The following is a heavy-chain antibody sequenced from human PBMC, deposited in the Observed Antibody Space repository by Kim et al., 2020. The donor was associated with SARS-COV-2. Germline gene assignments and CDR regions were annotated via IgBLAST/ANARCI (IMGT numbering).Heavy chain of an antibody. D-gene: IGHD6-19*01. V-gene: IGHV1-69*13. J-gene: IGHJ5*02. CDR3: ARDGAVAGFSDHLDP. Sequence: SVKVSCKASGGTFSSYAISWVRQAPGQGLEWMGGIIPIFGTANYAQKFQGRVTITADESTSTAYMELSSLRSEDTAVYYCARDGAVAGFSDHLDPWGQGTLVTVSS. CDR1: GGTFSSYA. CDR2: IIPIFGTA.